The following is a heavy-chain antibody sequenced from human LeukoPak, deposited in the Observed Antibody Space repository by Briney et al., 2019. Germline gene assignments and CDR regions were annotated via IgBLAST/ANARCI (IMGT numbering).Heavy chain of an antibody. CDR3: AKDGADSSGWYSGY. Sequence: GGSLRLSCAASGFTFSSYWMNWVRQAPGKGLEWVANIKQDGSEKYYVDSVKGRFTISRDNAKNSLYLQMNSLRAEDTAVYYCAKDGADSSGWYSGYWGQGTLVTVSS. J-gene: IGHJ4*02. V-gene: IGHV3-7*01. CDR1: GFTFSSYW. D-gene: IGHD6-19*01. CDR2: IKQDGSEK.